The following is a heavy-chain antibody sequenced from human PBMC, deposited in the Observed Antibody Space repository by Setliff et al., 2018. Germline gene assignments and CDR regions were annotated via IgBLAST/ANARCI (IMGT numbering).Heavy chain of an antibody. CDR3: ARDVYDFRTGQAGP. V-gene: IGHV3-7*01. D-gene: IGHD3-3*01. J-gene: IGHJ5*02. CDR2: TKEDGSEK. CDR1: GFTFSSYT. Sequence: RLSCAASGFTFSSYTMNWVRQVPGKGLEWVANTKEDGSEKYYVDAVKGRFTISRDNARNSLYLQMNSLRVEDTAVYYCARDVYDFRTGQAGPWGQGTLVTVSS.